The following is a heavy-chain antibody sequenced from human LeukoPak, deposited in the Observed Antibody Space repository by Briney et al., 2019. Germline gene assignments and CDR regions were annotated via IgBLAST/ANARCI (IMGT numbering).Heavy chain of an antibody. CDR1: GFTFSNYW. V-gene: IGHV3-7*01. D-gene: IGHD2-15*01. J-gene: IGHJ4*02. Sequence: GGSLRLSCAASGFTFSNYWMSWVRQAPGKGLEWVANIKEDGSEKYYVDSVKGRFTISRDNAKNSLYLQMNSPRAEDTAVYYCARDGSSFDYWGQGTLVTDSS. CDR2: IKEDGSEK. CDR3: ARDGSSFDY.